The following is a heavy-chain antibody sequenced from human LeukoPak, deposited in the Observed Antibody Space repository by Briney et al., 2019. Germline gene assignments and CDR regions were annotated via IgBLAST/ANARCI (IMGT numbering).Heavy chain of an antibody. CDR3: ARGPPYSGWLDY. J-gene: IGHJ4*02. V-gene: IGHV3-30*01. CDR2: ISYDGSNK. Sequence: QPGRSLRLSCAASGFTFSSYAMHWVRHAPGKGLEWVAVISYDGSNKYYADSVKGRFTISRDNSKNTLYLQMNSLRAEDTAVYYCARGPPYSGWLDYWGQGTLVTVSS. CDR1: GFTFSSYA. D-gene: IGHD5-12*01.